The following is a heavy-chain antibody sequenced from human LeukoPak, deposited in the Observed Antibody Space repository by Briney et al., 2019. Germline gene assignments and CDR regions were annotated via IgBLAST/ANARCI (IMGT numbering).Heavy chain of an antibody. CDR1: GGSISSYY. CDR2: IYYSGST. J-gene: IGHJ4*02. CDR3: ARDARGIVGATGFDY. D-gene: IGHD1-26*01. Sequence: SETLSLTCTVSGGSISSYYWSWIRQPPGKGLEWIGYIYYSGSTNYNPSLKSRVTISVDTSKNQFSLKLSSVTAADTAVYYCARDARGIVGATGFDYWRQGTLVTVSS. V-gene: IGHV4-59*01.